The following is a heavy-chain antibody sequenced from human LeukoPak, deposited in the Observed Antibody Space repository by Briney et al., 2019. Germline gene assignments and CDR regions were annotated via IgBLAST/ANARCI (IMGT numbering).Heavy chain of an antibody. V-gene: IGHV1-24*01. D-gene: IGHD3-3*01. J-gene: IGHJ5*02. Sequence: ASVKVSCKASGGTFSSTTINWVRQAPGKGLEWMGGFDPEDGETIYAQKFQGRVTMTEDTSTDTAYMELSSLRSEDTAVYYCATARILVGVVIIPLPYTWGQGTLVTVSS. CDR2: FDPEDGET. CDR3: ATARILVGVVIIPLPYT. CDR1: GGTFSSTT.